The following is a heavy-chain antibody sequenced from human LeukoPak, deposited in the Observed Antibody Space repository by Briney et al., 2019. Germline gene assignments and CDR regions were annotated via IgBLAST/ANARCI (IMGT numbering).Heavy chain of an antibody. J-gene: IGHJ4*02. CDR3: ARGTQYYDILTGWRQSNYFDY. D-gene: IGHD3-9*01. V-gene: IGHV6-1*01. CDR1: GDSVSSNSAA. CDR2: TYYRSKWYN. Sequence: SQTLSLTCAISGDSVSSNSAAWNWIRQSPSRGLEWLGRTYYRSKWYNDYAVSVKSRITINPDTSKNQFSLQLNSVTPEDTAVYYCARGTQYYDILTGWRQSNYFDYWGQGTLVTVSS.